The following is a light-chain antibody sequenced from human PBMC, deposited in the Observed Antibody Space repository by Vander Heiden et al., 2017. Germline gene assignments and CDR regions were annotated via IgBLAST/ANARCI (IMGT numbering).Light chain of an antibody. Sequence: SYELTQPPSVSVSPGQTASITCSGDKLGDKYACWYQQEPGQSPVLVIYQDSKRPSGIPARFSGSNSGNTATLTISGTQAMDEADYYCQAWDSSTAVFGGGTKLTVL. CDR1: KLGDKY. V-gene: IGLV3-1*01. J-gene: IGLJ2*01. CDR2: QDS. CDR3: QAWDSSTAV.